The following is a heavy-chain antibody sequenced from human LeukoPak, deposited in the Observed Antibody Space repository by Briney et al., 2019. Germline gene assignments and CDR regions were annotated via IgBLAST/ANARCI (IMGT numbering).Heavy chain of an antibody. J-gene: IGHJ4*02. Sequence: PGGSLRLSCAASGFTFSSYWMSWVRQAPGKGLEWVANIKQDGSEKYYVDSVKGRFTISRDNAKNSLYLQMNSLRAEDTAVYYCARGLGFGEFYYFDYGGQGTLVTVSS. D-gene: IGHD3-10*01. CDR3: ARGLGFGEFYYFDY. CDR1: GFTFSSYW. CDR2: IKQDGSEK. V-gene: IGHV3-7*01.